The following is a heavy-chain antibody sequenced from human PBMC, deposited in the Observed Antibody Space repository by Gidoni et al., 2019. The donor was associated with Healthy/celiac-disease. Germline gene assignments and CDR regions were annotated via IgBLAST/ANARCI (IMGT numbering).Heavy chain of an antibody. CDR1: GFTFSSSR. V-gene: IGHV3-21*01. D-gene: IGHD2-2*01. CDR2: ISSSSRYI. J-gene: IGHJ6*02. Sequence: EVHLVESGGGLVKPGGSQRPSFAASGFTFSSSRMNWVRQAPGKGLEWVPSISSSSRYIEYADSWKGRFTISGDNDKNSLYLQMNSLRAEDTAVYYCARDSRLGYWSRTSCPGNYYYGMDVWGQGTTVTVSS. CDR3: ARDSRLGYWSRTSCPGNYYYGMDV.